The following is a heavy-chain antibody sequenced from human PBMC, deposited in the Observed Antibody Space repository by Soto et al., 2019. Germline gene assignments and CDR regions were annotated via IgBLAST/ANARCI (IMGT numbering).Heavy chain of an antibody. CDR1: GYTFTSYG. Sequence: ASVKVSCKASGYTFTSYGISWVRQAPGQGLEWMGWISAYNGNTNYAQKLQGRVTMTTDTSTSTAYMELRSLRSDDTAVYYCARSDMITFGGVIVSSFPFDYWGQGTLVTVSS. J-gene: IGHJ4*02. CDR2: ISAYNGNT. V-gene: IGHV1-18*01. CDR3: ARSDMITFGGVIVSSFPFDY. D-gene: IGHD3-16*02.